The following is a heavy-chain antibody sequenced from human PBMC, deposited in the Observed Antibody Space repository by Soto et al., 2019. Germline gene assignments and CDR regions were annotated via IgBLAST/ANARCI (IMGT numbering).Heavy chain of an antibody. CDR1: GFTFGDYA. D-gene: IGHD3-10*01. CDR3: TRENYGSGSYYSRY. CDR2: IRSKAYGGTT. Sequence: GGSLRLSCTASGFTFGDYAMSWFRQAPGKGLEWVGFIRSKAYGGTTEYAASVKGRFTISRDDSKSIAYLQMNSLKTEDTAVYYCTRENYGSGSYYSRYWGQGTLVTVSS. J-gene: IGHJ4*02. V-gene: IGHV3-49*03.